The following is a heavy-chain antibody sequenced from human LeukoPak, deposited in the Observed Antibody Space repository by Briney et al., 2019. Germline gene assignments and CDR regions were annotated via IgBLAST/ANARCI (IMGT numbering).Heavy chain of an antibody. J-gene: IGHJ6*02. V-gene: IGHV4-59*01. CDR3: ARFFGRAYYYYGMDV. D-gene: IGHD3-16*01. Sequence: SETLSLTCTVSGGSISSYYWSWIRQPPGKGLEWIGYIYYSGSTNYNPSLKSRVTISVDTSKNQFSLKLSSVTAADTAVYYCARFFGRAYYYYGMDVWGQGTTVTVSS. CDR1: GGSISSYY. CDR2: IYYSGST.